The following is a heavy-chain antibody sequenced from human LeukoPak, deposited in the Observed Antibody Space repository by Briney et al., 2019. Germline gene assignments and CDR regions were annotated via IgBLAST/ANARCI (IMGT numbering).Heavy chain of an antibody. V-gene: IGHV3-21*01. CDR2: ISSSSSYI. CDR3: ARDLAPTTDAFDI. CDR1: GFTFSSYS. D-gene: IGHD1-1*01. J-gene: IGHJ3*02. Sequence: PGGSLRLSCAASGFTFSSYSMNWVRQAPGEGLEWVSSISSSSSYIYYADSVKGRFTISRDNAKNSLYLQMNSLRAEDTAVYYCARDLAPTTDAFDIWGQGTMVTVSS.